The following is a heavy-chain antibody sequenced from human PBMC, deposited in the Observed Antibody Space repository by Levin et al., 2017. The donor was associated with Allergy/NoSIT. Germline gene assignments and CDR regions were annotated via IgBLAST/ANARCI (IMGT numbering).Heavy chain of an antibody. D-gene: IGHD2-15*01. Sequence: SGPTLVKPTQTLTLTCTFSGFSLSTSGVGVGWIRQPPGKALEWLALIYWDDDKRYSPSLRSRLTITKDTSKNQVVLTMTNMDPVDTATYYCARRRLGRGCSGGRCYIFDYWGQGTLVTVSS. CDR3: ARRRLGRGCSGGRCYIFDY. V-gene: IGHV2-5*02. J-gene: IGHJ4*02. CDR2: IYWDDDK. CDR1: GFSLSTSGVG.